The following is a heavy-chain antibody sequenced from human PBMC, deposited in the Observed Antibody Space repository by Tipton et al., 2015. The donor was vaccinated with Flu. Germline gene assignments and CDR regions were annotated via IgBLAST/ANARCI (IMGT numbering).Heavy chain of an antibody. V-gene: IGHV4-38-2*01. CDR3: ARREYSNYVSEPQDWFDP. D-gene: IGHD4-11*01. CDR1: GDSIGSSYY. CDR2: VHRTGST. J-gene: IGHJ5*02. Sequence: LRLSCFVPGDSIGSSYYWGWVRQPPGKGLEWIGNVHRTGSTYYNPSVQSRVTISVDTSKNQFSLRLTSVTAADTAVYYCARREYSNYVSEPQDWFDPWGQGTLVTVSS.